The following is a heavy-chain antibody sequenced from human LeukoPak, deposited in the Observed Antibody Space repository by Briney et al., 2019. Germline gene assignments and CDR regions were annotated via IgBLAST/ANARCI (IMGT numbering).Heavy chain of an antibody. V-gene: IGHV3-21*01. CDR1: GFTFSSYS. Sequence: GGSLRLSCAASGFTFSSYSMNWVRQAPGKGLEWVSFISSSSSYIYYADSVKGRFTISRDNAKNSLFLQMNSLRAEDTAVYFCARDGSLARLVDYYYYYMGVWGKGTTVTVSS. CDR3: ARDGSLARLVDYYYYYMGV. CDR2: ISSSSSYI. J-gene: IGHJ6*03. D-gene: IGHD6-19*01.